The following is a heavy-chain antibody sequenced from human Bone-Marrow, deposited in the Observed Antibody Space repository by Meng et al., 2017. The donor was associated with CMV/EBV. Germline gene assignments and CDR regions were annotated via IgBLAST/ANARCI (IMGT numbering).Heavy chain of an antibody. Sequence: GGSLRLSCAASGFTFSSYSMNWVRQAPGKGLEWVSYISSSSSTIYYADSVKGRFTISRDNAKNSLYLQMNSLRAEDTAVYYCVRAVGSDSAHWGQGILVTVSS. CDR2: ISSSSSTI. D-gene: IGHD2-21*02. V-gene: IGHV3-48*04. CDR3: VRAVGSDSAH. CDR1: GFTFSSYS. J-gene: IGHJ4*02.